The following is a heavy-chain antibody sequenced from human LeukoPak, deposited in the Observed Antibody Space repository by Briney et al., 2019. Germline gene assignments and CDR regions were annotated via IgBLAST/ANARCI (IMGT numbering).Heavy chain of an antibody. CDR2: ISYDGSNK. Sequence: GRSLRLSCAASGFTFSSYAMHWVRQAPGKGLEWVAVISYDGSNKYYADSVKGRFTISRDNSKNTLYLQMNSLRAEDTAVYYCARARYSSGWYSSPHFDYWGQGTLVTVSS. J-gene: IGHJ4*02. CDR1: GFTFSSYA. V-gene: IGHV3-30-3*01. CDR3: ARARYSSGWYSSPHFDY. D-gene: IGHD6-19*01.